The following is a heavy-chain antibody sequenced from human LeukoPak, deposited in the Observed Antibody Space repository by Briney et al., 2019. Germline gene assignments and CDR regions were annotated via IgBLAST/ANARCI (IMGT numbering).Heavy chain of an antibody. J-gene: IGHJ6*02. CDR2: ISDDGSNK. CDR3: AKFASSDSSMDV. Sequence: GGSLRLSCAASGFTFSSYGMHWVRQAPGKGLEWVSVISDDGSNKYYADSVKGRFTISRDNSKNTLYLQMNSLRAEDTAVYYCAKFASSDSSMDVWGQGTTVTVSS. CDR1: GFTFSSYG. D-gene: IGHD6-6*01. V-gene: IGHV3-30*18.